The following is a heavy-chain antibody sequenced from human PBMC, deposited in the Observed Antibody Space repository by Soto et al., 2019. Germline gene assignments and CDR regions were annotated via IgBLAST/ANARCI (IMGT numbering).Heavy chain of an antibody. D-gene: IGHD1-26*01. CDR1: GFTFSSYS. Sequence: EVHLLESGGGLVKPGGSLRLSCAASGFTFSSYSMNWVRQAPGKGLEWVASISSAIYYPDSVKGRFTISRDNAKNTLYLQMNSLRAEDTAVYYCARDLSGDVYGMDLWGQGTKVTVSS. J-gene: IGHJ6*02. V-gene: IGHV3-21*06. CDR2: ISSAI. CDR3: ARDLSGDVYGMDL.